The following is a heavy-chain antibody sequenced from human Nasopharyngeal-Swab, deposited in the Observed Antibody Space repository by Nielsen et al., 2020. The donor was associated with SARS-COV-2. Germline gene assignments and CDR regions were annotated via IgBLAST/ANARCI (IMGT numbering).Heavy chain of an antibody. CDR1: GFTFYSYA. D-gene: IGHD5-18*01. J-gene: IGHJ4*02. CDR2: ISNDGRYK. Sequence: GESLKISCAASGFTFYSYAMHWVRQAPGKGLEWVAVISNDGRYKHYADSVKGRFTISRDNSKSTLYLQMNRLRHEDTAVYYCARDGGYSYGSNWGQGTLVTVSS. V-gene: IGHV3-30*04. CDR3: ARDGGYSYGSN.